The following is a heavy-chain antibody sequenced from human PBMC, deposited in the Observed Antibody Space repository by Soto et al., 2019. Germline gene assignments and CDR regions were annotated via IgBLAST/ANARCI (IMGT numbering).Heavy chain of an antibody. J-gene: IGHJ4*02. D-gene: IGHD3-22*01. V-gene: IGHV1-69*06. CDR1: GGTFSSYA. Sequence: SVKVSCKASGGTFSSYAISWVRQAPGQGLEWMGGIIPIFGTANYAQKFQGRVTITADKSTSTAYMELSSLRSEDTAVYYCATTYYYDSSGYYSSFDYWGQGTLVTVSS. CDR2: IIPIFGTA. CDR3: ATTYYYDSSGYYSSFDY.